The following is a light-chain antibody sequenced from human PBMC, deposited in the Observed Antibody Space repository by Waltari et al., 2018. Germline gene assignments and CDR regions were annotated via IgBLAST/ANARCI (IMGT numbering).Light chain of an antibody. CDR3: SSYTTSSTSV. CDR2: DVS. CDR1: STDVGGYDY. J-gene: IGLJ2*01. Sequence: QSALTQPASVSGSPGQSITISCTGTSTDVGGYDYVSWYPQHPGKAPKPMIYDVSKRPSGVSNRFSGSKAGNTASLTVSGLQAEDEADYYCSSYTTSSTSVFGGGTKLTVL. V-gene: IGLV2-14*03.